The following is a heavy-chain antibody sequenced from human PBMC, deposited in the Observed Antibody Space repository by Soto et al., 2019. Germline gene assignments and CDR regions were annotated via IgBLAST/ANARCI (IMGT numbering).Heavy chain of an antibody. D-gene: IGHD3-9*01. CDR2: LYTVGTT. Sequence: GGSLRLSCAASGLNVSSNYMAWVRRAPGKGLEWVSILYTVGTTYYADSVKGRFTISRDNSKNTLYLQMNSLRAEDTAVYYCERNQYSDILNGSYPYGMDIWGQGTSVTVSS. V-gene: IGHV3-53*01. CDR1: GLNVSSNY. CDR3: ERNQYSDILNGSYPYGMDI. J-gene: IGHJ6*02.